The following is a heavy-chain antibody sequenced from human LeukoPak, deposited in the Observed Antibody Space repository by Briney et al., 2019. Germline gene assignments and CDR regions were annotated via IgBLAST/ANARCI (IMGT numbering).Heavy chain of an antibody. Sequence: GGSLRLSCAASGFTVSSNYMSWIRQAPGKGLEWVSYISSSGTTIYYADSVKGRFTISRDNAKNSLYLQMNSLRAEDTAMYYCARDLRVYDTSGYYPYYFDYWGQGTLVTVSS. CDR1: GFTVSSNY. CDR3: ARDLRVYDTSGYYPYYFDY. CDR2: ISSSGTTI. V-gene: IGHV3-11*01. D-gene: IGHD3-22*01. J-gene: IGHJ4*02.